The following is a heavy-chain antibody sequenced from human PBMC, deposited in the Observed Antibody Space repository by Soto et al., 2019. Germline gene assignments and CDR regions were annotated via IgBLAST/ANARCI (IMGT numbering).Heavy chain of an antibody. Sequence: ASVKVSCKASGGTFSSYAISWVRQAPGQGLEWMGGIIPIFGTANYAQKFQGRVTITADESTSTAYMELSSLRSEDTAVYYCAGGGDNWKNYFDYWGQGTLVTVSS. V-gene: IGHV1-69*13. CDR2: IIPIFGTA. CDR1: GGTFSSYA. CDR3: AGGGDNWKNYFDY. J-gene: IGHJ4*02. D-gene: IGHD1-20*01.